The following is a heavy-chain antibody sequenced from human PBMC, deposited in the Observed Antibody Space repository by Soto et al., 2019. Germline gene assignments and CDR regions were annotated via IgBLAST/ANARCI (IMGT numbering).Heavy chain of an antibody. Sequence: SETLSLTCTVSGGSISPFYWSWVRQPPGKGLECIGYLYYSGNTNYNPSLKSRVTISVDASKNQVSLRLTSVTAADTAVYYCARVGGVAARTFDYWGQGTVVTVYS. CDR1: GGSISPFY. CDR2: LYYSGNT. CDR3: ARVGGVAARTFDY. J-gene: IGHJ4*02. V-gene: IGHV4-59*01. D-gene: IGHD2-15*01.